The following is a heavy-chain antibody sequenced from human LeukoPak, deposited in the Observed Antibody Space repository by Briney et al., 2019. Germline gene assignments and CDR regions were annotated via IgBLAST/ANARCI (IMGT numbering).Heavy chain of an antibody. D-gene: IGHD3-10*01. CDR3: ARGTVCESDPCYYYYMDV. V-gene: IGHV1-69*05. Sequence: GASVKVPCKASGGTFSSYAISWVRQAPGQGLEWMGRIIPIFGTANYAQKFQGRVTITTDESTSTAYMELSSLRSEDTAVYYCARGTVCESDPCYYYYMDVWGKGTTVTVSS. CDR1: GGTFSSYA. CDR2: IIPIFGTA. J-gene: IGHJ6*03.